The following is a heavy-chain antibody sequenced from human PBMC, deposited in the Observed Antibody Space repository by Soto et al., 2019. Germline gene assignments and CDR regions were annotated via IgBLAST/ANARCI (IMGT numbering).Heavy chain of an antibody. CDR1: GGTFSSYA. Sequence: GASVKVSCKASGGTFSSYAISGVRQAPGQGLEWMGGIIPIFGTANYAQKFQGRVTITADESTSTAYMELSSLRSEDTAVYYCARGPFLEWLLWFDYWGQGTLVTVSS. V-gene: IGHV1-69*13. CDR2: IIPIFGTA. J-gene: IGHJ4*02. D-gene: IGHD3-3*02. CDR3: ARGPFLEWLLWFDY.